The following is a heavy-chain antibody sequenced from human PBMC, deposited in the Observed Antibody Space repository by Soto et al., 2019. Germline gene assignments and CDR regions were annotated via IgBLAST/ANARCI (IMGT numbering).Heavy chain of an antibody. D-gene: IGHD4-17*01. CDR3: ARGPTVVTPYYYYGMDV. Sequence: ASVKVSCKVSGYTLTELSMHWVRQAPGKGLEWMGGFDPEDGETIYAQKFQGRVTMTRDTSISTAYMELSRLRSDDTAVYYCARGPTVVTPYYYYGMDVWGQGTTVTVSS. CDR2: FDPEDGET. V-gene: IGHV1-24*01. J-gene: IGHJ6*02. CDR1: GYTLTELS.